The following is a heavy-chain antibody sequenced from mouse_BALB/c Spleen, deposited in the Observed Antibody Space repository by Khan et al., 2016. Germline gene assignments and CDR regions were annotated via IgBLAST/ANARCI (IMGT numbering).Heavy chain of an antibody. Sequence: QIQLVQSGPELKKPGETVKISCKASGYTFTNYGMNWVKQAPGKGLKWLGWINTYTGEPTYADDFKGRFAFSLETSASTAYLQISNLKNEDTALYFGVTGTDWYFDAWGAGTTVTVSS. V-gene: IGHV9-3-1*01. CDR2: INTYTGEP. CDR1: GYTFTNYG. D-gene: IGHD4-1*01. CDR3: VTGTDWYFDA. J-gene: IGHJ1*01.